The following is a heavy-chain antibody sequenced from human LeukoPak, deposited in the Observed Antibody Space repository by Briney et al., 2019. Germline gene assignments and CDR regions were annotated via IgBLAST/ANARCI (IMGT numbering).Heavy chain of an antibody. V-gene: IGHV1-46*01. CDR1: GYTLTSYY. D-gene: IGHD3-3*01. J-gene: IGHJ4*02. Sequence: ASVKVSCKASGYTLTSYYMHWVRQASGQGLEWMGIINPSGGSTSYAQKFQGRVTMTRDMSTSTVYMELSSLRSEDTAVYYCARGSPYYDFWSGYYSSLDYWGQGTLVTVSS. CDR2: INPSGGST. CDR3: ARGSPYYDFWSGYYSSLDY.